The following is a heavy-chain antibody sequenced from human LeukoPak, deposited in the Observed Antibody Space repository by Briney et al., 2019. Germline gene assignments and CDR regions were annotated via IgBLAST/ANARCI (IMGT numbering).Heavy chain of an antibody. J-gene: IGHJ4*02. V-gene: IGHV1-2*02. CDR2: INPNSGGT. D-gene: IGHD6-6*01. CDR1: GYTFTGYY. CDR3: ARGSAARPRGLFDY. Sequence: ASVKVSCKASGYTFTGYYMHWVRQAPGQGLEWMGSINPNSGGTNYAQKFQGSVTMTRDTSISTASMELSRLRPADTAVYYCARGSAARPRGLFDYWGQGTLVTVSS.